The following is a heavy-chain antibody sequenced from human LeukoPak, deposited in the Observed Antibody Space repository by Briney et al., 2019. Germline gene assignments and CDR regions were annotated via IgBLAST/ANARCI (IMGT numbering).Heavy chain of an antibody. Sequence: GGSLRLSCAASGFTFSSYWMHWVRQAPGKGLVWVSRIKTDGSSTYYADSVKGRFTISRDNAKNTLYLQMNSLRAEDTAVYYCARGGLSKYYFDYWGQGTLVTVSS. J-gene: IGHJ4*02. CDR2: IKTDGSST. CDR1: GFTFSSYW. V-gene: IGHV3-74*01. CDR3: ARGGLSKYYFDY. D-gene: IGHD3-16*02.